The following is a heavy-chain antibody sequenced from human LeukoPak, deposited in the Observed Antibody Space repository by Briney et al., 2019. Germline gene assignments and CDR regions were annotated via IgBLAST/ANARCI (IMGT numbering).Heavy chain of an antibody. J-gene: IGHJ3*02. V-gene: IGHV5-51*01. D-gene: IGHD6-13*01. CDR2: IYPGDSDT. CDR1: GYSFTSYW. CDR3: ARHNGYSSLLDAFDI. Sequence: GESLKISCQGSGYSFTSYWIGWVRQMPGKGLEWMGIIYPGDSDTRYSPSFQGQVTISADKSISTAYLQWSSLKASDTAMYYCARHNGYSSLLDAFDIWGQGTMVTVSS.